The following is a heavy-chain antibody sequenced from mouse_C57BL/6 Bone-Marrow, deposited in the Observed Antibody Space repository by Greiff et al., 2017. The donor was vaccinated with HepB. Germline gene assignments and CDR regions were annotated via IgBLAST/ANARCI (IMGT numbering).Heavy chain of an antibody. D-gene: IGHD1-1*01. Sequence: VQLQQPGAELVMPGASVKLSCKASGYTFTSYWMHWVKQRPGQGLEWIGEIDPSDSYTNYNQKFKGKSTLTVDKSSSTAYMQLSSLTSEDSAVYYCARDRRYYSSSLWYFDVWGTGTTVTVSS. CDR2: IDPSDSYT. CDR1: GYTFTSYW. J-gene: IGHJ1*03. CDR3: ARDRRYYSSSLWYFDV. V-gene: IGHV1-69*01.